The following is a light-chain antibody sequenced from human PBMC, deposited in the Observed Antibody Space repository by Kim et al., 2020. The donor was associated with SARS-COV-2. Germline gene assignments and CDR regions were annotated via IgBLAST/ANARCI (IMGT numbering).Light chain of an antibody. CDR1: QSVSSN. V-gene: IGKV3-15*01. Sequence: EIVMTQSPATLSVSPGERATLSCRASQSVSSNLAWYQQKPGQAPRLLIYGASTRATGIPARFSGSGSGTEFTLTISSLQSEDFAVYYWQQYNNWARGYTFGQGTKLEI. CDR2: GAS. CDR3: QQYNNWARGYT. J-gene: IGKJ2*01.